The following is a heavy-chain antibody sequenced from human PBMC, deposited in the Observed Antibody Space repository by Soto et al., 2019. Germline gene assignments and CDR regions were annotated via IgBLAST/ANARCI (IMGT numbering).Heavy chain of an antibody. CDR1: GFTFSSYS. D-gene: IGHD5-18*01. CDR3: ATESVDTAMEHRIGMDV. V-gene: IGHV3-48*02. J-gene: IGHJ6*02. CDR2: ISPSSSTI. Sequence: EVQLVESGGGLVQPGGSLRLSCAASGFTFSSYSMNWVRQAPGKGLEWVSYISPSSSTIYYADSVQGRFTISRDNAKNSLYLQLNSLRDEDTAVYYCATESVDTAMEHRIGMDVWGQGTTVTVSS.